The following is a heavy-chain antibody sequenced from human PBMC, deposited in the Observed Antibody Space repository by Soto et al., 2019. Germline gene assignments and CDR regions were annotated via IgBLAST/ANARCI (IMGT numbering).Heavy chain of an antibody. CDR2: ISHDGSNE. J-gene: IGHJ4*02. V-gene: IGHV3-30*18. CDR1: GFTFSSFG. CDR3: AEDYYDSTGYVPDRPGH. Sequence: QVQLVESGGGVVQPGRCLRLSCAASGFTFSSFGMHWVRQAPGQGLEWVALISHDGSNEYYADSVKGRFTISRDNFKNTLYLQMSSLRAEDTAVYYCAEDYYDSTGYVPDRPGHWGQGTLVTVSS. D-gene: IGHD3-22*01.